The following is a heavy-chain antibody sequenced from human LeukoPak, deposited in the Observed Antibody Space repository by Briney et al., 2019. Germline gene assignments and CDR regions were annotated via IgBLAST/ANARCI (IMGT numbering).Heavy chain of an antibody. CDR3: TGSGPQGGYYYGMDV. CDR1: GFTFNTYG. J-gene: IGHJ6*02. D-gene: IGHD3-10*01. V-gene: IGHV3-33*01. CDR2: IWYDETKK. Sequence: GGSLRLSCAASGFTFNTYGMHCVRQAPGKGLEWVAVIWYDETKKYYTDSVKGRFTISRDNSKNTLCLQMNSLRAEDTAVYYCTGSGPQGGYYYGMDVWGQGTTVTVSS.